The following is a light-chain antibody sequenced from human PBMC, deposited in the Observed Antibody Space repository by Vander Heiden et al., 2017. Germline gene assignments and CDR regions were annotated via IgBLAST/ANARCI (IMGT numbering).Light chain of an antibody. V-gene: IGKV1-33*01. CDR3: QQFDYLPT. CDR1: HDINNC. CDR2: DVS. Sequence: QMTQSPSSLSASVGDRVTITCQACHDINNCLNWYHQKPGKAPKLLIYDVSHLESGVPSRFSGSGSGRDFTLTISGLQPEDIGTYYCQQFDYLPTFGPGTKVEI. J-gene: IGKJ1*01.